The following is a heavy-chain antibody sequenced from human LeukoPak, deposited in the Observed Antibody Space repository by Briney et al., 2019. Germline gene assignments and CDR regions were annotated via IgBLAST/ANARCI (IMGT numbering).Heavy chain of an antibody. CDR3: ARADLYSYGYGY. D-gene: IGHD5-18*01. CDR1: GGTFSSYA. Sequence: SVKVSCKASGGTFSSYAISWVRQAPGQGLEWMGGIIPIFGTANYAQKFQGRVTVTADKSTSTAYMELSSLRSEDTAVYYCARADLYSYGYGYWGQGTLVTVSS. CDR2: IIPIFGTA. V-gene: IGHV1-69*06. J-gene: IGHJ4*02.